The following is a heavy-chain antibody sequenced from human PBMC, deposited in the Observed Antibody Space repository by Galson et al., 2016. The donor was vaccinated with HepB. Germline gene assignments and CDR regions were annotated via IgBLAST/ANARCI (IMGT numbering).Heavy chain of an antibody. J-gene: IGHJ4*02. CDR2: IIPILGKP. D-gene: IGHD6-19*01. V-gene: IGHV1-69*10. CDR1: GGTFSSYA. Sequence: SVKVSCKASGGTFSSYAITWVRQAPGQGLEWMGGIIPILGKPTYAQKFQSRLTITADKSTSTEYMELSSLRSDDTAVYYCGTYRPLAGNFDSWGQGTLITVSS. CDR3: GTYRPLAGNFDS.